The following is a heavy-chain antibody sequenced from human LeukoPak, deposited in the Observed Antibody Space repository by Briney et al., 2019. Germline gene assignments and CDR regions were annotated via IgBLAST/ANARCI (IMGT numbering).Heavy chain of an antibody. CDR2: IKQDGSEK. CDR3: ARGQWLAP. D-gene: IGHD6-19*01. V-gene: IGHV3-7*03. Sequence: HPGGSLRLPCAASGFTFSSYEMNWVRQAPGKGLEWVANIKQDGSEKYYVDSVKGRFTISRDNANNSLYLQMNSLRVEDTAVYYCARGQWLAPWGQGTLVTVSS. J-gene: IGHJ5*02. CDR1: GFTFSSYE.